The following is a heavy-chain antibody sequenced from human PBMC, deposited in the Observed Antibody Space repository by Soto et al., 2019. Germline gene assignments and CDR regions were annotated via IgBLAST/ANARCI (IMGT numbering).Heavy chain of an antibody. D-gene: IGHD1-26*01. Sequence: PSETLSLTCTVSGGSISSGDYYWSWIRQPPGKGLEWIGYIYYSGGTYYNPSLKSRVTISVDTSKNQFSLKLSSVTAADTAVYYCARAVRGSYYDYWGQGTLVTVSS. V-gene: IGHV4-30-4*01. CDR2: IYYSGGT. J-gene: IGHJ4*02. CDR3: ARAVRGSYYDY. CDR1: GGSISSGDYY.